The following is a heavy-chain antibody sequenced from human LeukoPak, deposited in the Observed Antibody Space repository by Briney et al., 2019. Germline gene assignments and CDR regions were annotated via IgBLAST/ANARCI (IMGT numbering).Heavy chain of an antibody. Sequence: GGSLRLSCAASGFTFSNYGMNWVRQAPGKGLEWISYISSSSSLIYYADSVKGRFTISRDNAKNSLYLQLNSLRAEDAAVYYCARGPTGFAWGQGTLVTVSS. CDR3: ARGPTGFA. D-gene: IGHD1-14*01. CDR2: ISSSSSLI. V-gene: IGHV3-48*01. J-gene: IGHJ5*02. CDR1: GFTFSNYG.